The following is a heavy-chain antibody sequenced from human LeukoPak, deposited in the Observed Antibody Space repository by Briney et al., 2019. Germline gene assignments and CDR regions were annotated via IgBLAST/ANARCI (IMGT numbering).Heavy chain of an antibody. D-gene: IGHD3-16*01. Sequence: PGRSLRLSCTFSGLSFSDPAVTWVRQAAGKGLEWVGCTRSKGYGGTTEYAASVKGRITISRDESKSIAYLQMDSLTTEDTAVYFCARGERDFDHWGQGTLVTVSS. V-gene: IGHV3-49*04. J-gene: IGHJ4*02. CDR2: TRSKGYGGTT. CDR1: GLSFSDPA. CDR3: ARGERDFDH.